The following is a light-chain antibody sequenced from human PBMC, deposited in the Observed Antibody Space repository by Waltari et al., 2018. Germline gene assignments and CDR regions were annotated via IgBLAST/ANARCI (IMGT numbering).Light chain of an antibody. CDR1: QVTTNY. CDR3: QQLKSYPLT. Sequence: DIQLTQSPSFLSASVGDSVTITCRTSQVTTNYLAWYQQKPGEAPKLLIHAASTLQSGVPARFSGSGSGTEFTLTISSLQPEDFATYHCQQLKSYPLTFGGGTKVEI. J-gene: IGKJ4*01. V-gene: IGKV1-9*01. CDR2: AAS.